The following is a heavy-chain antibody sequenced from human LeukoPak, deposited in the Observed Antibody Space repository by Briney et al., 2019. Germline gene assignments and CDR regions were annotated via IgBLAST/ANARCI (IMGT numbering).Heavy chain of an antibody. CDR2: IRSKANSYAT. V-gene: IGHV3-73*01. CDR1: GFTFSSYE. J-gene: IGHJ4*02. CDR3: TRRAYYYDSSGNFDY. D-gene: IGHD3-22*01. Sequence: GGSLRLSCAASGFTFSSYEMNWVRQAPGKGLEWVGRIRSKANSYATAYAASVKGRFTISRDDSKNTAYLQMNSLKTEDTAVYYCTRRAYYYDSSGNFDYWGQGTLVTVSS.